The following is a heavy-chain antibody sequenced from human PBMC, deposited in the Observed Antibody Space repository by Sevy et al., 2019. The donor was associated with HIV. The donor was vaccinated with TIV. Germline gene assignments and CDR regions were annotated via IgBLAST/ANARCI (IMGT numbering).Heavy chain of an antibody. CDR2: IIPIFGTA. CDR1: GGTCSSYA. Sequence: ASVKVSCKASGGTCSSYAISWVRRAPRQGLEWMGGIIPIFGTANYAQKFQGRVTITADKSTSTAYMELSSLRSEDTAVYYCARDFYYDSSGYYSHDAFDIWGQGTMVTVSS. D-gene: IGHD3-22*01. CDR3: ARDFYYDSSGYYSHDAFDI. V-gene: IGHV1-69*06. J-gene: IGHJ3*02.